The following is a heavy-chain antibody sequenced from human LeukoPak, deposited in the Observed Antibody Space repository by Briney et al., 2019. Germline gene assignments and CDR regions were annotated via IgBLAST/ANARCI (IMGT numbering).Heavy chain of an antibody. V-gene: IGHV3-23*01. Sequence: GGSLRLSCAASGFTFSSYAMSWVRQAPGKGLEWVSAISGSGGSTYYADSVKGRFTISRDNSKNTLYLQMNSLRAEDTAVYYCAKDHSRYSSSGYLDYWGQGTLVTVSS. J-gene: IGHJ4*02. CDR3: AKDHSRYSSSGYLDY. CDR2: ISGSGGST. CDR1: GFTFSSYA. D-gene: IGHD6-6*01.